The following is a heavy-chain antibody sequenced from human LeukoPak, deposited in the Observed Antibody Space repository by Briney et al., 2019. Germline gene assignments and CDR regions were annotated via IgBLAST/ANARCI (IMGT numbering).Heavy chain of an antibody. Sequence: SETLSLTCTVYGDSISSYYWSWNRQPAGKGLEWIGRIYASGNTNYNPSLKSRVTMSVDTSKSQFSLKLTSVTAADTAVYYCTRDPYGGNSHEDPYYYGMDVWAKGPRSPSP. D-gene: IGHD4-23*01. V-gene: IGHV4-4*07. CDR1: GDSISSYY. CDR3: TRDPYGGNSHEDPYYYGMDV. CDR2: IYASGNT. J-gene: IGHJ6*02.